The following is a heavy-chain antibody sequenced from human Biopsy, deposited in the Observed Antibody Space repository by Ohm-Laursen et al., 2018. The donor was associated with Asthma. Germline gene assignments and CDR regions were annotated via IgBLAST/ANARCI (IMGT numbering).Heavy chain of an antibody. CDR3: ASRGGDFWSGYYMDY. CDR2: ISFDGRYE. D-gene: IGHD3-3*01. V-gene: IGHV3-30*03. J-gene: IGHJ4*02. CDR1: GFSFGSFG. Sequence: SLRLSCAASGFSFGSFGMHWVRQVPGKGPVWVALISFDGRYEYYADSVKGRFTISRDNPMKRLYLQMSSLTAEDTAVYYCASRGGDFWSGYYMDYWGQGTLVTVSS.